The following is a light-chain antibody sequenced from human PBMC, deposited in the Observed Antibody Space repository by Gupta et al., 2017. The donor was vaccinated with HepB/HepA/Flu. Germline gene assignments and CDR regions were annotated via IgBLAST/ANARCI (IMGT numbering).Light chain of an antibody. J-gene: IGLJ2*01. CDR1: SSDVGGYNY. Sequence: QSALTQPASVSGSPGQSITISCTGTSSDVGGYNYVSWYQQHPGKAPKLMIYDVSNRPSGVATRFSGSKSGNTASLTISGRQAEDEADYYCSSYTSSSTQVFGGGTKLTVL. CDR3: SSYTSSSTQV. CDR2: DVS. V-gene: IGLV2-14*01.